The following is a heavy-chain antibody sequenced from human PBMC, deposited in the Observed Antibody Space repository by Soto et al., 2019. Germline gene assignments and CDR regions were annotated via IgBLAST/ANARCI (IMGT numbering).Heavy chain of an antibody. CDR2: MNPNSGNT. V-gene: IGHV1-8*02. CDR1: GYTFTSYY. Sequence: ASVKVSCKASGYTFTSYYMHWVRQATGQGLEWMGWMNPNSGNTGYAQKFQGRVTMTRNTSISTAYMELSSLRSEDTAVYYCARGSDCSSTSCYSSPYYYYMEVWGKGTTVTVSS. CDR3: ARGSDCSSTSCYSSPYYYYMEV. D-gene: IGHD2-2*01. J-gene: IGHJ6*03.